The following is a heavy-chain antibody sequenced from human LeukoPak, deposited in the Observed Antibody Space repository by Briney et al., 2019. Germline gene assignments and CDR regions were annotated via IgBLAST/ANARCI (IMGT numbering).Heavy chain of an antibody. J-gene: IGHJ4*02. CDR1: GLSVSSNY. V-gene: IGHV3-66*01. D-gene: IGHD3-9*01. Sequence: PGESLRLSCVASGLSVSSNYMSWVRQAPGKGLEWVSVIYRDGSSYYAESVKGRFTISRDNSKNTLYIQMNSLRAEETAVYYCARSFYDILIGYYQYFDYWGQGTLVTVSS. CDR3: ARSFYDILIGYYQYFDY. CDR2: IYRDGSS.